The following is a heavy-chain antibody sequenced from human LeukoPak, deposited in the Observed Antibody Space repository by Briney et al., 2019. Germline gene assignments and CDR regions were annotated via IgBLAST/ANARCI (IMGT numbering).Heavy chain of an antibody. CDR3: ARGIDY. CDR1: GGSISSSSYY. V-gene: IGHV4-39*07. CDR2: IYYSGST. J-gene: IGHJ4*02. Sequence: SETLSLTCTVSGGSISSSSYYWGWIRQPPGKGLEWIGSIYYSGSTNYNPSLKSRVTISVDKSKNQFSLKLSSVTAADTAVYYCARGIDYWGRGTLVTVSS.